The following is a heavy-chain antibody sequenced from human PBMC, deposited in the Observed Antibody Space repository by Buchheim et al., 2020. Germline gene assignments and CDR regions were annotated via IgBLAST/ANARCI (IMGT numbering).Heavy chain of an antibody. J-gene: IGHJ4*02. CDR1: GGSISRTIYY. CDR3: ASPFTSSYDFDY. D-gene: IGHD3-16*01. V-gene: IGHV4-39*01. CDR2: IYHDGSS. Sequence: QLQLQESGPGLVKPSETLSLTCSVSGGSISRTIYYWGWIRQPPGKGLEWIGSIYHDGSSYYNPSLKSRVTLSADTSKNQFSLKLSSVTAADTAVYYCASPFTSSYDFDYWGQGTL.